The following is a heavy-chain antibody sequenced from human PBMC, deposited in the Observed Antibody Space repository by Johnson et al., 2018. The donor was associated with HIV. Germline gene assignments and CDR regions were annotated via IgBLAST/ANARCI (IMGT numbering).Heavy chain of an antibody. CDR2: ISYDGSNK. CDR1: GFTFSSYA. J-gene: IGHJ3*02. D-gene: IGHD4-17*01. Sequence: QVQLVESGGGVVQPGRSLRLSCAASGFTFSSYAMHWVRQAPGKGLEWVAVISYDGSNKYYADSVKGRFTISRDNSKNTLYLQMNSLRAVDTAVYYCAKMVHGEPPWAFDIWGQGTMVTVSS. V-gene: IGHV3-30-3*02. CDR3: AKMVHGEPPWAFDI.